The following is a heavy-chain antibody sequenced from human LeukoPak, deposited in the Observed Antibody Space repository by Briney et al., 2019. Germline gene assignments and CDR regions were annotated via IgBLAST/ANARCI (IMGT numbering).Heavy chain of an antibody. CDR1: GGSISSYY. V-gene: IGHV4-4*07. CDR3: ARDLSSSWPEGWFDP. D-gene: IGHD6-13*01. Sequence: SETLSLTCTVSGGSISSYYWSWIRQPAGKGLEWIGRIYTSGSTNYNPSLKSRVTMSVDTSKNQFSLKLSSVTAADTAVYYCARDLSSSWPEGWFDPWGQGTLVTVSS. J-gene: IGHJ5*02. CDR2: IYTSGST.